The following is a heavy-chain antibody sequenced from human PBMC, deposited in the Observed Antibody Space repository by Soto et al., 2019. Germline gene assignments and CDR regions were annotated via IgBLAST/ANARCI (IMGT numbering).Heavy chain of an antibody. J-gene: IGHJ4*02. CDR3: ARGDGYSYGIDY. Sequence: QVQLQESGPGLVQPSQTLSLTCTVSGGSISSGDHFWSWIRQPPGKGLEWIAYIYNSGNTYYNPSLKSRVIISVHTSKNQFSLNLNSVTAADTAIYYCARGDGYSYGIDYWGQGTLVTVSS. D-gene: IGHD5-18*01. CDR2: IYNSGNT. CDR1: GGSISSGDHF. V-gene: IGHV4-30-4*01.